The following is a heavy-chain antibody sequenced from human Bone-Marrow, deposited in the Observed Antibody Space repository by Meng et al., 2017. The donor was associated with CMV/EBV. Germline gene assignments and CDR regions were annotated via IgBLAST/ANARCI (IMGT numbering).Heavy chain of an antibody. CDR3: ARVGGRVYHSQTTSMYKEVDY. J-gene: IGHJ4*02. Sequence: ASVKVSCKASGYTFTGYYMHWVRQAPGQGLEWMGWINPNSGGTNYAQKFQGRVTMTRDTSISTAYMELSRLRSDDTAVYYCARVGGRVYHSQTTSMYKEVDYWGQGNRVNVYS. D-gene: IGHD6-13*01. V-gene: IGHV1-2*02. CDR2: INPNSGGT. CDR1: GYTFTGYY.